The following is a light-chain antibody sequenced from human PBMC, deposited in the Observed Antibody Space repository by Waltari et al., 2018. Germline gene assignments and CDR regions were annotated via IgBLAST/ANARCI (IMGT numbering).Light chain of an antibody. J-gene: IGLJ2*01. CDR2: EVR. V-gene: IGLV2-14*01. CDR1: SSDVGGYND. CDR3: SSYTSSSTLV. Sequence: QSALTQPASVSGSPGQSITISCTGTSSDVGGYNDVSWYQQHPGKAPKLMIYEVRNRPSGVSSRFSGSKSGNTASLTISGLQAEDEADYYCSSYTSSSTLVFGGGTKLTVL.